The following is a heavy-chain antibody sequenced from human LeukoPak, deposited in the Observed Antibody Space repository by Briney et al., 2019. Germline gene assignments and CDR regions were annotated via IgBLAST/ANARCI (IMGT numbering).Heavy chain of an antibody. CDR3: ARDSSRNDFWSGYYTVGYFDY. J-gene: IGHJ4*02. Sequence: ASVKVSCKASGYTFSSYDINWVRQATGQGLEWMGWMNPNSGNTGYAQKFQGRVTMTRNTSISTAYMELSSLRSDDTAVYYCARDSSRNDFWSGYYTVGYFDYWGQGTLVTVSS. D-gene: IGHD3-3*01. CDR1: GYTFSSYD. CDR2: MNPNSGNT. V-gene: IGHV1-8*01.